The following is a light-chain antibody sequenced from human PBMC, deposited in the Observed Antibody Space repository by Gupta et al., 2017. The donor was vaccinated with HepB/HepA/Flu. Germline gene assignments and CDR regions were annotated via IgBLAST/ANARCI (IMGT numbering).Light chain of an antibody. J-gene: IGLJ2*01. Sequence: QSALTQPASVSGSPGQSISIPCSVTSSDVDGYNFVSWYQQHPGKAPKLMIYDVTNRPSGVSNRFSGSKSGNTASLTISGLQAEDEADYYCSSYTSTSTLETVFGGGTKLTVL. CDR2: DVT. CDR3: SSYTSTSTLETV. V-gene: IGLV2-14*01. CDR1: SSDVDGYNF.